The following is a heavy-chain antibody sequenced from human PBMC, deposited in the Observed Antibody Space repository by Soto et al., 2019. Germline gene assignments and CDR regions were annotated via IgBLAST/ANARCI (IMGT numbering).Heavy chain of an antibody. CDR2: ISGSGGST. V-gene: IGHV3-23*01. Sequence: GGSLRLSCAASGFTFSSYAMSWVRQAPGKGLEWVSAISGSGGSTYYADSVKGRFTISRDNSKNTLYLQMNSLRAEDTAVYYCAKGVSTYYDILTGYYYYYYGMDVWGQGTTVTVSS. CDR3: AKGVSTYYDILTGYYYYYYGMDV. CDR1: GFTFSSYA. D-gene: IGHD3-9*01. J-gene: IGHJ6*02.